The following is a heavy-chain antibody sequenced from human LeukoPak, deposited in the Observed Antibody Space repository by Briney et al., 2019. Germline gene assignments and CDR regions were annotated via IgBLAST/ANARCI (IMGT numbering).Heavy chain of an antibody. CDR2: INASGGTT. V-gene: IGHV1-46*02. CDR1: GYTFNDYY. Sequence: ASVKVSRKASGYTFNDYYIHWVRQAPGQGLEWMGVINASGGTTTYAQKFQGRVTMTRDTSTSTVYMELSSLRSEDTAVYYCARATTVTTYPPYYYYGMDVWGQGTTVTVSS. CDR3: ARATTVTTYPPYYYYGMDV. J-gene: IGHJ6*02. D-gene: IGHD4-17*01.